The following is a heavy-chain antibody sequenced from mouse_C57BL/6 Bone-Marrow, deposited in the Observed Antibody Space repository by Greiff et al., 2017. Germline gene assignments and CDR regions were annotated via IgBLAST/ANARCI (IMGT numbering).Heavy chain of an antibody. V-gene: IGHV1-50*01. CDR3: ARSPLYYAMDY. Sequence: QVHVKQPGAELVKPGASVKLSCKASGYTFTSYWMQWVKQRPGQGLEWIGEIDPSDSYTNYNQKFKGKATLTVDTSSSTAYMQLSSLTSEDSAVYYCARSPLYYAMDYWGQGTSVTVSS. J-gene: IGHJ4*01. CDR1: GYTFTSYW. CDR2: IDPSDSYT. D-gene: IGHD6-1*01.